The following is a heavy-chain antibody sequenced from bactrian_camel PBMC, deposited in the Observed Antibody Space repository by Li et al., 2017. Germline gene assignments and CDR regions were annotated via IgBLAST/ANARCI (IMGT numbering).Heavy chain of an antibody. J-gene: IGHJ6*01. V-gene: IGHV3S40*01. D-gene: IGHD6*01. CDR2: ITWSGAST. CDR3: ATVGTVVADFAY. CDR1: GFTFSSYD. Sequence: DVQLVESGGGLVHAGGSLRLSCAASGFTFSSYDMSWVRQAPGKGLEWVSAITWSGASTSYADSLKGRLTISRDNAKNTVYLQMNSLKSEDTALYYCATVGTVVADFAYWGQGTQVTVS.